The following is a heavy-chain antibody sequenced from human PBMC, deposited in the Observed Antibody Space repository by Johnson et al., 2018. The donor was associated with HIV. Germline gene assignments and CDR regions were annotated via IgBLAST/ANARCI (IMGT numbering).Heavy chain of an antibody. D-gene: IGHD6-19*01. CDR1: GFTFSDYY. V-gene: IGHV3-11*04. CDR2: ISSSGSSI. J-gene: IGHJ3*01. CDR3: ARVSLTVAGIAFDTLDV. Sequence: VQLVESGGGLVKPGGSLRLSCAASGFTFSDYYMSWIRQAPGKGLEWVSYISSSGSSIYYADSVKGRFTISRDNAKNSLYLQLNSLRVEDTAVYYCARVSLTVAGIAFDTLDVWGQGTMVIVSS.